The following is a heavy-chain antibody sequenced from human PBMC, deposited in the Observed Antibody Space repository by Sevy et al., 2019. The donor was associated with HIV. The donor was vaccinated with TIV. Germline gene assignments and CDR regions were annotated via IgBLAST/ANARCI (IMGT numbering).Heavy chain of an antibody. D-gene: IGHD1-1*01. CDR2: IYPGDSDT. V-gene: IGHV5-51*01. J-gene: IGHJ6*02. CDR3: ARGARGTLPSYYYYTMDI. CDR1: GYTFTNYW. Sequence: GESLKISCKGSGYTFTNYWIGWARQMPGKGLEWMGSIYPGDSDTRYSPSFQGQVTISVDKSISTAYLQWSSLKASDTAIFYCARGARGTLPSYYYYTMDIWGQGTTVTVSS.